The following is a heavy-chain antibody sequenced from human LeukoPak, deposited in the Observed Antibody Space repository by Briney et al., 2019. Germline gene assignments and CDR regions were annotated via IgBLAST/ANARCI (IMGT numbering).Heavy chain of an antibody. J-gene: IGHJ6*03. D-gene: IGHD1-1*01. V-gene: IGHV3-23*01. Sequence: PGGSLRLSCAASGFTFRSYDMSWVRQAPGKGLEWVSTITDSGERTNYADSVKGRLTISRDKSKNTLYLQMNSLRAEDTAVYYCAKQNVPTTGSNYYMDVWGTGTTVTVSS. CDR1: GFTFRSYD. CDR2: ITDSGERT. CDR3: AKQNVPTTGSNYYMDV.